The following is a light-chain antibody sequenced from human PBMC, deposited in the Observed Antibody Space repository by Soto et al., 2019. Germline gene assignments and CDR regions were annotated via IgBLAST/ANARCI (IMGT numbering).Light chain of an antibody. V-gene: IGLV2-14*01. Sequence: QSALTQPASVSGSPGQSITISCTGTSSDIGRYKYVSWYQQHPGKVPKLMIYEVSNRPSGVSNRFSGSKSGNTASLTISGLQAEDEADYYCSSYTSSNTVVFGGGTKLTVL. CDR1: SSDIGRYKY. CDR2: EVS. CDR3: SSYTSSNTVV. J-gene: IGLJ3*02.